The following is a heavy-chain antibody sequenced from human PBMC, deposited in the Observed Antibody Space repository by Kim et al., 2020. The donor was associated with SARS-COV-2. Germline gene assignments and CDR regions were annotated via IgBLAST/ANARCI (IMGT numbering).Heavy chain of an antibody. CDR3: ARLTDYGSTNYFDD. J-gene: IGHJ4*02. Sequence: ANSVKRRFTISRDNSKTSLYLQMNSLRTEDTALYYCARLTDYGSTNYFDDWGQGTLVTVSS. V-gene: IGHV3-43*01. D-gene: IGHD4-17*01.